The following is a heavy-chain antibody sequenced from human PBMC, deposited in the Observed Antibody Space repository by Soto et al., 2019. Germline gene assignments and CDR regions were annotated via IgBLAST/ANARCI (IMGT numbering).Heavy chain of an antibody. CDR1: GFTFSRYW. V-gene: IGHV3-7*01. J-gene: IGHJ4*02. CDR2: IKQDGSEK. CDR3: ARYDGDFWSGYIRRSIDY. D-gene: IGHD3-3*01. Sequence: GGSLRLSCAASGFTFSRYWMSWVRQAPGKGLEWVANIKQDGSEKYYVDSVKGRFTISRDNAKNSLYLQMNSLRAEDTAVYYCARYDGDFWSGYIRRSIDYWGQGTLVTVSS.